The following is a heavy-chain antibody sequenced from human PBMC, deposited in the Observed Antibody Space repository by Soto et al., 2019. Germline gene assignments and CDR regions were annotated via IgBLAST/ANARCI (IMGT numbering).Heavy chain of an antibody. CDR1: GGSISSSSYY. V-gene: IGHV4-39*01. Sequence: SETLSLTCTVSGGSISSSSYYWGWIRQPPGKGLEWIGSIYYSGSTYYNPSLKSRVTISVDTSKNQFSLKLSSVTAADTAVYYCARGVKNVGEGYWGQGTLVTVSS. J-gene: IGHJ4*02. CDR3: ARGVKNVGEGY. D-gene: IGHD2-8*01. CDR2: IYYSGST.